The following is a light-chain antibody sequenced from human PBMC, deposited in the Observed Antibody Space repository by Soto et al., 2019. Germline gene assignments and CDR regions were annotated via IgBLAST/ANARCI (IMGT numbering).Light chain of an antibody. CDR1: RIFVYSDGDIY. CDR2: KVS. Sequence: EVLMNQSALSLSVTLGQPASISCTPSRIFVYSDGDIYLSWFQQGPGQSPRRLIYKVSNRDSGVPDRFSGSGSGTDFTLKISRVEAEDVGVYYCMQGSHSPITFGQGTRLEIK. CDR3: MQGSHSPIT. V-gene: IGKV2-30*01. J-gene: IGKJ5*01.